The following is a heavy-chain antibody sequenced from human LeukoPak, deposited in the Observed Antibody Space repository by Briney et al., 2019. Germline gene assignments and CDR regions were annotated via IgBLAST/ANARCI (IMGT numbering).Heavy chain of an antibody. V-gene: IGHV4-59*08. Sequence: SETLSLTCTVSGGSISSYYWSWIRQPPGKGLEWIGYINYSGNTNYNPSLKSRVTISVDTSKNQFSLKLSSVTAADTAVYYCARGGYYDSRLPFDYWGQGTLVTVSS. CDR1: GGSISSYY. CDR2: INYSGNT. J-gene: IGHJ4*02. D-gene: IGHD3-22*01. CDR3: ARGGYYDSRLPFDY.